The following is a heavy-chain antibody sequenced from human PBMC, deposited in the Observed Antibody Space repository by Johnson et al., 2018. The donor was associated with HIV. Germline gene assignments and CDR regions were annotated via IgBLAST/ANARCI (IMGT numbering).Heavy chain of an antibody. V-gene: IGHV3-33*08. J-gene: IGHJ3*02. CDR1: GFTFSSYG. CDR2: IWYDGSNK. D-gene: IGHD2-15*01. CDR3: ATMRVAADNPDDAFDI. Sequence: VQLVESGGGVVQPGRSLRLSCAASGFTFSSYGMHWVRQAPGKGLEWVAVIWYDGSNKYYADSVKGRFTISRDNSTNTLYLQMNSLRAEATTVYYCATMRVAADNPDDAFDIWGQGTMVTVSS.